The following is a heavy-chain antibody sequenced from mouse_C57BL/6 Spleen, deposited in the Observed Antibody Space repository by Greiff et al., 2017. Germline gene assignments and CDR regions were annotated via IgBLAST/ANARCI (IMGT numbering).Heavy chain of an antibody. D-gene: IGHD3-2*02. Sequence: QVQLQQPGAELVMPGASVKLSCKASGYTFTSYWMPWVKQRPGQGLEWIGELDPSDSYTNYNQKFKGKSTLTVDKSSSTAYMQLSSLTSEDSAVYDCARHSSGYVGYYFDYWGQGTTLTVSS. CDR1: GYTFTSYW. CDR2: LDPSDSYT. J-gene: IGHJ2*01. CDR3: ARHSSGYVGYYFDY. V-gene: IGHV1-69*01.